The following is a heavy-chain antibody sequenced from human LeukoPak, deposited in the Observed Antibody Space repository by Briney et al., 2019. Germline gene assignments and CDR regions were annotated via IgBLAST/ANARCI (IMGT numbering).Heavy chain of an antibody. J-gene: IGHJ4*02. D-gene: IGHD2-2*01. CDR3: AKDLGIVVVPAAMRGFDY. V-gene: IGHV3-30*02. Sequence: PGGSLRLSCAASGFTFSSYGMHWVRQAPGKGLEWAAFIRYDGSNKYYADSVKGRFTISRDNSKNTLYLQMNSLRAEDTAVYYCAKDLGIVVVPAAMRGFDYWGQGTLVTVSS. CDR2: IRYDGSNK. CDR1: GFTFSSYG.